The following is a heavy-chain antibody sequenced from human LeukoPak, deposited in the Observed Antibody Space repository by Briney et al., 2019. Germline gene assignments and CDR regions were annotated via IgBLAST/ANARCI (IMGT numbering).Heavy chain of an antibody. CDR1: GGSFSGYY. V-gene: IGHV4-34*01. J-gene: IGHJ4*02. CDR3: ARRAYSAAYWKHFDY. Sequence: SETLSLTCAVYGGSFSGYYWSWIRQPPGKGLEWIGEINHSGSTTYNPSLKSRVTISVDASKKQFSLKLNSVTAADTAVYFCARRAYSAAYWKHFDYWGQGTLVTVSS. CDR2: INHSGST. D-gene: IGHD1-1*01.